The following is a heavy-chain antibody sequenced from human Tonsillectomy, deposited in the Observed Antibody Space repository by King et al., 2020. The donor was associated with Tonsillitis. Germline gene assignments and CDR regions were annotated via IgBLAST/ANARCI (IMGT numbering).Heavy chain of an antibody. D-gene: IGHD6-13*01. J-gene: IGHJ4*02. CDR3: AKECGYSNLYYFDN. V-gene: IGHV3-23*04. CDR1: GFTFNNYA. CDR2: ISGGGGSI. Sequence: VQLVESGGGLVQPGGSLRLSCAASGFTFNNYAMSWVRQAPGKGLEWGSGISGGGGSIYYADPVKGRFTISRDNSKNTVYLQMNRLRAEDTAVYYCAKECGYSNLYYFDNWGQGTLVTVSS.